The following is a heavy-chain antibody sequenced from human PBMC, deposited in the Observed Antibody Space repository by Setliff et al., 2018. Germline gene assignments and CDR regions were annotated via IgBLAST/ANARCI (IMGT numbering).Heavy chain of an antibody. CDR1: GFTFSGYY. V-gene: IGHV3-74*01. Sequence: PGGSLRLSCAASGFTFSGYYMQWVRQAPGKGLEWVSYLGESGNTDGSSTSYTDSVKGRLTISRDNAKNTVFLQMDSLRGEDTAVYYCAGAAAVPGTEKFDPWGQGTVVTVSS. CDR3: AGAAAVPGTEKFDP. J-gene: IGHJ5*02. D-gene: IGHD6-19*01. CDR2: LGESGNTDGSST.